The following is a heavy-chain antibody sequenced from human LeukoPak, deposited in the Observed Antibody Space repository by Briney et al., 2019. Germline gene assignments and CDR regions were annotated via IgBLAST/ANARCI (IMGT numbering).Heavy chain of an antibody. J-gene: IGHJ3*02. CDR3: AKDRLSGFVAFDI. CDR1: GFTFDDYA. D-gene: IGHD6-25*01. V-gene: IGHV3-9*03. Sequence: GRSLRLSCAASGFTFDDYAMHWVRQAPGKGLEWVSGITWNSAGIDYADSVKGRFTISRDNAKNSLYLQMNSLRAEDIALYYCAKDRLSGFVAFDIWSQGTMVTVSS. CDR2: ITWNSAGI.